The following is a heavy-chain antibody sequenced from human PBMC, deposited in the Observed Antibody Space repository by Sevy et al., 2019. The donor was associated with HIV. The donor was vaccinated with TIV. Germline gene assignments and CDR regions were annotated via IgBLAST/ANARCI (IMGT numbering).Heavy chain of an antibody. CDR3: ARGITIFGVVIINNYFDY. D-gene: IGHD3-3*01. J-gene: IGHJ4*02. CDR2: IYYSGST. CDR1: GGSISSGGYY. V-gene: IGHV4-31*03. Sequence: SETLSLTCTVSGGSISSGGYYWSWIRQHPGKGLELIGYIYYSGSTYYNPSLKSRVTISVDTSKNQFSLKLSSVTAADTAVYYCARGITIFGVVIINNYFDYWGQGTLVTVSS.